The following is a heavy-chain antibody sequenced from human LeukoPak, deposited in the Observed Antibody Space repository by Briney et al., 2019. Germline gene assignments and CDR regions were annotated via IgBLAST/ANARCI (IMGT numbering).Heavy chain of an antibody. J-gene: IGHJ5*02. CDR1: GDSVSSNSAA. CDR2: TYYRSKWYN. CDR3: ARLLLSAARVGWFDP. Sequence: SQTLSLTCAISGDSVSSNSAAWNWIMQSPSRGLEWLGRTYYRSKWYNDYAVSVKSRITINPDTSKNQFSLQLNSVTPEDTAVYYCARLLLSAARVGWFDPWGQGTLVTVSS. D-gene: IGHD2/OR15-2a*01. V-gene: IGHV6-1*01.